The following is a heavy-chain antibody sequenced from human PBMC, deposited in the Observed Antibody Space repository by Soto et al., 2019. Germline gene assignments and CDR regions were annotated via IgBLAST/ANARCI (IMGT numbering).Heavy chain of an antibody. V-gene: IGHV3-66*01. CDR3: AKCSGSYGDGYFHH. CDR2: IYIGGST. CDR1: GFTISSNY. Sequence: EVRLVESGGGLVQPGVSLTLSCAASGFTISSNYMSWVRQPPGKGLEWVAVIYIGGSTFYADSVEDRFTISRDTSKNTLSLQMSSMRVEDTAVYYCAKCSGSYGDGYFHHWGQGTPVTVSS. J-gene: IGHJ1*01. D-gene: IGHD6-19*01.